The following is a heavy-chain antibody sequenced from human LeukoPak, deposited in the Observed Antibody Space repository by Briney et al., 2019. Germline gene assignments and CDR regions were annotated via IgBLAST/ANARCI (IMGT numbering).Heavy chain of an antibody. CDR1: GFTFSSYA. Sequence: GSLRLSCAASGFTFSSYAMSWVRQAPGKGLEWVSAISGSGGSTYYADSVKGRFTISRDNSKNTLYLQMNSLRAEDTAVYYCAKDGTYGSGSYYYTVWGKGTTVTVSS. D-gene: IGHD3-10*01. CDR2: ISGSGGST. CDR3: AKDGTYGSGSYYYTV. J-gene: IGHJ6*04. V-gene: IGHV3-23*01.